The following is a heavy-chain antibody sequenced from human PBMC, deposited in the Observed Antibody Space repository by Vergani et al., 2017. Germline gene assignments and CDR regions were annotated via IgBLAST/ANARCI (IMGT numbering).Heavy chain of an antibody. D-gene: IGHD3-10*01. V-gene: IGHV1-8*01. J-gene: IGHJ4*02. CDR2: MNPKSGNT. CDR1: GYNFTSFD. CDR3: ARDLKFYGSGSYFDY. Sequence: QEQLVQSGAEVRKPGASVKVSCKASGYNFTSFDINWVRLATGQGLEWMGWMNPKSGNTAYAAKFQGRITMTRETSISTVYMELSRRTSDDTAVYYCARDLKFYGSGSYFDYWGQGTLVTVSS.